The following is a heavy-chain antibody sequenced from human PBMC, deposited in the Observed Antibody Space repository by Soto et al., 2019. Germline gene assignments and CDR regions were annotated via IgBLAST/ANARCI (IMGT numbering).Heavy chain of an antibody. V-gene: IGHV3-23*01. D-gene: IGHD3-22*01. CDR3: AKGGPPLKYYYDSSLDPPNFDY. Sequence: GGSLRLSCAASGFTFSSYAMSWVRQAPGKGLEWVSAISGSGGSTYYADSVKGRFTISRDNSKNTLYLQMNSLRAEDTAVYYCAKGGPPLKYYYDSSLDPPNFDYWGQGTLVTVSS. CDR2: ISGSGGST. CDR1: GFTFSSYA. J-gene: IGHJ4*02.